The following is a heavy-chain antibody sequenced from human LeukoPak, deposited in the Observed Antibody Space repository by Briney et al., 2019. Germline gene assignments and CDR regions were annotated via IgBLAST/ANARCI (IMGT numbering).Heavy chain of an antibody. CDR2: IYYSGST. CDR1: GGSISSSSYY. Sequence: SETLSLTCTVSGGSISSSSYYWGWIRQPPGKGLEWIGSIYYSGSTYYNPSLKSRVTISVDTSKNQFSLKLSSVTAADTAVYYCARGHNGARVYGSGSKKGTDFDYWGQGTLVTVSS. V-gene: IGHV4-39*01. J-gene: IGHJ4*02. CDR3: ARGHNGARVYGSGSKKGTDFDY. D-gene: IGHD3-10*01.